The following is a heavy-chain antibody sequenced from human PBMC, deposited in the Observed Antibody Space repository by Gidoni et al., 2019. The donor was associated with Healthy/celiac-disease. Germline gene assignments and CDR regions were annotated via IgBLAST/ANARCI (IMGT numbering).Heavy chain of an antibody. CDR2: IYPGDSDT. Sequence: EVQLVQSGAEVKKPGASLKISCKGSGYSFTSYWIGWVRQMPGKGLEWMGIIYPGDSDTRYSPSFQGQVTISADKSISTAYLQWSSLKASDTAMYYCARKVQLVTWGVRESNWFDPWGQGTLVTVSS. V-gene: IGHV5-51*01. CDR3: ARKVQLVTWGVRESNWFDP. J-gene: IGHJ5*02. CDR1: GYSFTSYW. D-gene: IGHD6-13*01.